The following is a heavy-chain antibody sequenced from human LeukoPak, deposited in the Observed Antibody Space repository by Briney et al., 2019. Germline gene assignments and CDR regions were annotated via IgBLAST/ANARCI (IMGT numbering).Heavy chain of an antibody. CDR1: GGSISSYY. J-gene: IGHJ6*02. V-gene: IGHV4-59*01. D-gene: IGHD5-24*01. CDR2: IYYSGST. CDR3: ARADGYYYGMDV. Sequence: PSETLSLTCTVSGGSISSYYWGWIRQPPGKGLEWIGYIYYSGSTNYSPSLKSRVTISVDTSKNQFSLKLSSVTAADTAVYYCARADGYYYGMDVWGQGTTVTVSS.